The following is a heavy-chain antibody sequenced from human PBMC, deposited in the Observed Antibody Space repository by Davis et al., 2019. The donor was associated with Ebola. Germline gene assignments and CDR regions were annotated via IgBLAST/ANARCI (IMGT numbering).Heavy chain of an antibody. CDR1: GFTFSSYS. Sequence: PGGSLRLSCAASGFTFSSYSMNWVRQAPGKGLEYVSAISSNGGSTYYANSVKGRFTISRDNSKNTLYLQMGSLRAEDMAVYYCARGRYLIGYSSGWYPRIYYYYGMDVWGQGTTVTVSS. V-gene: IGHV3-64*01. D-gene: IGHD6-19*01. CDR3: ARGRYLIGYSSGWYPRIYYYYGMDV. CDR2: ISSNGGST. J-gene: IGHJ6*02.